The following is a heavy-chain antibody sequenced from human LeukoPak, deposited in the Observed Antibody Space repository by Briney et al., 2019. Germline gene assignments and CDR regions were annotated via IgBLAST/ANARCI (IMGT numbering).Heavy chain of an antibody. Sequence: KPGGSLRLSCAASGFTFSSYSMNWVRQAPGKGLEWVSSISSSSSYIYYADSVKGRFTISRDNSKSTLYLQMNSLRAEDTAVYYCANSPQMIPYYNLDTDVWGQGTTVTVSS. CDR1: GFTFSSYS. D-gene: IGHD1-14*01. CDR3: ANSPQMIPYYNLDTDV. J-gene: IGHJ6*02. V-gene: IGHV3-21*01. CDR2: ISSSSSYI.